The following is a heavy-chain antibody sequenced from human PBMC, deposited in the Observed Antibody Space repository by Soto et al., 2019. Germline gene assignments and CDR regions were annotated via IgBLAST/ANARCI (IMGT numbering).Heavy chain of an antibody. CDR3: ARETGGSYGAFDF. D-gene: IGHD1-26*01. Sequence: TLSLTCAFGCTSISSYYWCWVRRPPGKGLEWIGYVYNSGSTRYSPSFNSRVTISADTSRNQFSLKLTSVTAADTAVYYCARETGGSYGAFDFWGQGTMVT. J-gene: IGHJ3*01. CDR1: CTSISSYY. V-gene: IGHV4-59*01. CDR2: VYNSGST.